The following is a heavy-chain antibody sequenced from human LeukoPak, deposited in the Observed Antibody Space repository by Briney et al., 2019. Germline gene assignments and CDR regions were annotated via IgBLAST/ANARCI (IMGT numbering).Heavy chain of an antibody. Sequence: PGGSLRLSCAASGFTFSSYGMHWVRQAPGTGLEGVAVICYDGSNKYYADSVKGRFTISRDNSKNTLYLQMNSLRAEDTAVYYCAKEATVSTYYYYYYMDVWGKGTTVTVSS. J-gene: IGHJ6*03. V-gene: IGHV3-33*06. CDR1: GFTFSSYG. CDR3: AKEATVSTYYYYYYMDV. CDR2: ICYDGSNK. D-gene: IGHD4-17*01.